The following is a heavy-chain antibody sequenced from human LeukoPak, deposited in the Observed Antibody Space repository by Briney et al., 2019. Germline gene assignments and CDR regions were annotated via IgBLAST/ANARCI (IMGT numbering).Heavy chain of an antibody. CDR1: GFTFSSYS. J-gene: IGHJ4*02. CDR2: ISSSGSTI. CDR3: ARDLSLYCSGGSCYSLNY. Sequence: GGSLRLSCTASGFTFSSYSMNWVRQAPGKGLEWVSYISSSGSTIYYADSVKGRFTISRDNAKNSLYLQMNSLRAEDTAVYYCARDLSLYCSGGSCYSLNYWGQGALVTVSS. V-gene: IGHV3-48*04. D-gene: IGHD2-15*01.